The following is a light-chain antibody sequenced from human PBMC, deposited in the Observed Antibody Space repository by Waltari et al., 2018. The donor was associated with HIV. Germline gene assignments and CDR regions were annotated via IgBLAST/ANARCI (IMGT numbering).Light chain of an antibody. V-gene: IGLV3-1*01. CDR1: NLGDKY. CDR2: EDF. J-gene: IGLJ3*02. CDR3: QAWASNTVV. Sequence: SYELTQPPSMSVSPGQTANFTCSGDNLGDKYTCWYQQKSGQSPVLVIYEDFKRPSGVPELLLGCNSGNTADLTVSGSLAMDEADYFCQAWASNTVVFGGGTKLTVL.